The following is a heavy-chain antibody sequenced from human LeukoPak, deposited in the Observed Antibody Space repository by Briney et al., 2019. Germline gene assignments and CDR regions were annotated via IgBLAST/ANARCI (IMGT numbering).Heavy chain of an antibody. J-gene: IGHJ4*02. D-gene: IGHD3-3*01. CDR2: IHGSGGST. V-gene: IGHV3-23*01. CDR3: AKDLSYYDFWSGPPH. CDR1: GFTFSAYA. Sequence: PGGSLRLSCAASGFTFSAYAVTWIRQAPGKGLEWVSSIHGSGGSTYYADSVKGRFTISRDNSKNTLYLQMNSLRVEDTAVYYCAKDLSYYDFWSGPPHWGQGTLVTVSS.